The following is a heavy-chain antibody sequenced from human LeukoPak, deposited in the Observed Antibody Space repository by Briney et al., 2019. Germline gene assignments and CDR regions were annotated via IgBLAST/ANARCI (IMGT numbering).Heavy chain of an antibody. V-gene: IGHV3-30-3*01. Sequence: GRSLRLSCAASGFTFSSYAMHWVRQAPGNGLEWVAVISYDGSNKYYADSVKGRFTISRDNSKNTLYLQMNSLRAEDTAVYYCARDVRMDVWGQGTTVTVSS. CDR1: GFTFSSYA. J-gene: IGHJ6*02. CDR2: ISYDGSNK. CDR3: ARDVRMDV.